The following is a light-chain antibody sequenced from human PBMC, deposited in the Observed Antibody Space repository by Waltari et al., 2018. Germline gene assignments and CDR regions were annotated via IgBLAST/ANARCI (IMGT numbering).Light chain of an antibody. J-gene: IGLJ2*01. Sequence: QSALPQPASVSGSPGPSITISCTGTGSHVAPSHHVSWYQQHPGKAPKLMIYDVSKRPSGVSNRFSGSKSGNTASLTISGLQAEDEADYYCSSYTTSTTVVFGGGTKLTVL. CDR3: SSYTTSTTVV. CDR1: GSHVAPSHH. V-gene: IGLV2-14*01. CDR2: DVS.